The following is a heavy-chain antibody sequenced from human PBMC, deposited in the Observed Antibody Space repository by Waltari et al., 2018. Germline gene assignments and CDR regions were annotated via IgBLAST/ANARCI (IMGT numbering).Heavy chain of an antibody. Sequence: QVQLVESGGGVVQPGRSLRLSCAASGFTFSSYGMHWVRQAPGKGLEWVAVISYDGSNKYYVDSGKGRFTISRDNFQNTVDLQMNSLRVEDTAVYFCVKEGDDGAHYSTYFYSWGQGTLVTVSS. CDR3: VKEGDDGAHYSTYFYS. D-gene: IGHD2-21*01. CDR1: GFTFSSYG. J-gene: IGHJ4*02. CDR2: ISYDGSNK. V-gene: IGHV3-30*18.